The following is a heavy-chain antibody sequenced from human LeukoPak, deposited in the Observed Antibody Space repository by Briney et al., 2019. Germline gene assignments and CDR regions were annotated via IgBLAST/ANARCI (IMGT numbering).Heavy chain of an antibody. CDR1: GFIFSTYS. J-gene: IGHJ3*02. D-gene: IGHD5-24*01. V-gene: IGHV3-48*01. Sequence: GGPLRLSCAASGFIFSTYSMNWVRQAPGKGLEWVSYMSISTTIYYADSVKGRFTISRDNAKTSLYLQMNSLRGEDTAVYYCARGRDGYEIDAFDIWGQGTMVTVSS. CDR3: ARGRDGYEIDAFDI. CDR2: MSISTTI.